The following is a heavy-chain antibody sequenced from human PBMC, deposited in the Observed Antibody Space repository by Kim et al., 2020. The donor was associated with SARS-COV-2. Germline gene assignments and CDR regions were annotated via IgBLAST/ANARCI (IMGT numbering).Heavy chain of an antibody. D-gene: IGHD3-10*01. CDR2: T. CDR3: ARGTSSGSLDY. Sequence: TDYPGSVKGRFTISRENAKNALYLQMNSLRAGDTAVYYCARGTSSGSLDYWGQGTLVTVSS. V-gene: IGHV3-13*01. J-gene: IGHJ4*02.